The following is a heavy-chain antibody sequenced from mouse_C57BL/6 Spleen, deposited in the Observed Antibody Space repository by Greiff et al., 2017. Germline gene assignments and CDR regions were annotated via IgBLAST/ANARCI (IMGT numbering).Heavy chain of an antibody. D-gene: IGHD1-2*01. CDR2: IHPNSGST. Sequence: QVQLQQPGAELVKPGASVKLSCKASGYTFTSYWMHWVKQRPGQGLEWIGMIHPNSGSTNYNEKFKSKATLTVDKSSSTAYMQLSSLTSEDSAVYYCARYGYGTYAMDYWGQGTSVTVSS. V-gene: IGHV1-64*01. J-gene: IGHJ4*01. CDR1: GYTFTSYW. CDR3: ARYGYGTYAMDY.